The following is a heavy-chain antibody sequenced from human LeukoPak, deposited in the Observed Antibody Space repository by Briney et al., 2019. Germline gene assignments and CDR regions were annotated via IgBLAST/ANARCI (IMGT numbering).Heavy chain of an antibody. J-gene: IGHJ1*01. D-gene: IGHD2-15*01. CDR1: GGSISSGDYY. CDR2: IYYSGTT. V-gene: IGHV4-30-4*01. Sequence: SETLALTCTVSGGSISSGDYYWSWIRQPPGKGLEWIGYIYYSGTTYYNPSLKGRVTISVDTSKSQFSLKLSSVTAADTAVYYCATRYCSGGNCYAGDFQHWGQGTLVTVSS. CDR3: ATRYCSGGNCYAGDFQH.